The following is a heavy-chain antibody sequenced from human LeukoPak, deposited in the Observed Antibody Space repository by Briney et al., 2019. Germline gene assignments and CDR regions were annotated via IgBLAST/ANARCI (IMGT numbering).Heavy chain of an antibody. CDR3: ARSYSSSDHYYYYGMDV. J-gene: IGHJ6*02. D-gene: IGHD6-13*01. CDR2: INYIRTT. V-gene: IGHV4-59*08. CDR1: GGSISSYY. Sequence: SETLSLTCTVSGGSISSYYWNWIRQPPGKGLEWIGYINYIRTTDYNPSLKSRVTISLDTSKNRFSLKLSSVTAADTAMYYCARSYSSSDHYYYYGMDVWGQWTTVTVSS.